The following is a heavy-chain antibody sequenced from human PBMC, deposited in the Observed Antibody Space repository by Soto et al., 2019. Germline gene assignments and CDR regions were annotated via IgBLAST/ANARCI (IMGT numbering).Heavy chain of an antibody. CDR1: GYSFTSYG. Sequence: GESLKISCKGSGYSFTSYGISWVRQAPGQGLEWMGWISAYNGNTNYAQKLQGRVTMTTDTSTSTAYMELRSLRSDDTAVYYCARSIAAAVDFDYWGQGTLVTVSS. V-gene: IGHV1-18*01. CDR2: ISAYNGNT. D-gene: IGHD6-13*01. CDR3: ARSIAAAVDFDY. J-gene: IGHJ4*02.